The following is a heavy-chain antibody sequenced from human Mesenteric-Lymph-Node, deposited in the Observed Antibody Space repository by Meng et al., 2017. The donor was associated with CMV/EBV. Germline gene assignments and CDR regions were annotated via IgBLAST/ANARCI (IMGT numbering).Heavy chain of an antibody. J-gene: IGHJ4*02. CDR2: ISHSGST. CDR3: ARLLGHCSSTSCYTPFDC. V-gene: IGHV4-59*01. D-gene: IGHD2-2*02. Sequence: SETLSLTCTLSGGSISNYYWSWIRQPPGKGLEWIGYISHSGSTNYNPSLKSRVTMSVDTSKNQFSLKVSSVTAADTAVFYCARLLGHCSSTSCYTPFDCWGQGTLVTVSS. CDR1: GGSISNYY.